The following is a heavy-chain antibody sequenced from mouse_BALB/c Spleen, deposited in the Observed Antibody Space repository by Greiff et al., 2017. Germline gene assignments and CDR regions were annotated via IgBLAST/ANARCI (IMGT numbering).Heavy chain of an antibody. Sequence: EVHLVESGGGLVQPGGSLKLSCAASGFTFSSYGMSWVRQTPDKRLELVATINSNGGSTYYPDSVKGRFTISRDNAKNTLYLQMSSLKSEDTAMYYCARNDGYYPAWFAYWGQGTLVTVSA. CDR1: GFTFSSYG. D-gene: IGHD2-3*01. CDR3: ARNDGYYPAWFAY. CDR2: INSNGGST. V-gene: IGHV5-6-3*01. J-gene: IGHJ3*01.